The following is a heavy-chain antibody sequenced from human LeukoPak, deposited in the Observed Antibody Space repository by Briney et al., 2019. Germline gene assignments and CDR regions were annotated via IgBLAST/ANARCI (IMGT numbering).Heavy chain of an antibody. CDR2: INHSGST. J-gene: IGHJ6*03. CDR3: ARGLRYFYYYYMDV. CDR1: GGSFSGYY. V-gene: IGHV4-34*01. Sequence: SETLSLTCAVYGGSFSGYYWGWIRQPPGKGLEWIGEINHSGSTNYNPSLKSRVTISVDTSENQFSLKLSSVTPADTAVYYCARGLRYFYYYYMDVWGKGTTVTVSS.